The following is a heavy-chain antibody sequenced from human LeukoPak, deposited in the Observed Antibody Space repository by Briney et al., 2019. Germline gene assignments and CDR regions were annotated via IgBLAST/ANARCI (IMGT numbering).Heavy chain of an antibody. D-gene: IGHD6-13*01. J-gene: IGHJ4*02. V-gene: IGHV4-4*07. CDR3: ARGLVAAGPYYFDY. Sequence: PSETLSLTCTVAGGSISSYYWSWIRQPAGKGLKWIGRIYTSGSTNYNPSLKSRVTISVDKSKNQFSLKLSSVTAADTAVYYCARGLVAAGPYYFDYWGQGTLVTVSS. CDR1: GGSISSYY. CDR2: IYTSGST.